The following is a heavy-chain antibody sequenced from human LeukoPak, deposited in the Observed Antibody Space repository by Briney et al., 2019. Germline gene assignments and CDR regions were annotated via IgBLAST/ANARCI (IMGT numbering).Heavy chain of an antibody. CDR1: GFTVTTYA. J-gene: IGHJ4*02. Sequence: PGGSLRLSCAASGFTVTTYAMSWVRQAPGKELDWVSVISGSAGSAYYADSVKGRFTISRDNSKNMLHLQMNSLRAEDTAVYYCAKDHLYGDFFDSWGQGTLVTVSS. V-gene: IGHV3-23*01. CDR2: ISGSAGSA. CDR3: AKDHLYGDFFDS. D-gene: IGHD4-17*01.